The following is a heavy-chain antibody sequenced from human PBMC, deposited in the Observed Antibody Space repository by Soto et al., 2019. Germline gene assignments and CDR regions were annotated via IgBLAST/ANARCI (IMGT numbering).Heavy chain of an antibody. Sequence: SETLSLTCTFSGGSISSSSYYWGWIRQPPGKGLEWIGSIYYSGSTYYNPSLKSRVTISVDTSKNQFSLKLSSVTAADTAVYYCAITTAIAAAGTYYYYYMDVWGKGTTVTVSS. J-gene: IGHJ6*03. CDR2: IYYSGST. CDR1: GGSISSSSYY. V-gene: IGHV4-39*01. CDR3: AITTAIAAAGTYYYYYMDV. D-gene: IGHD6-13*01.